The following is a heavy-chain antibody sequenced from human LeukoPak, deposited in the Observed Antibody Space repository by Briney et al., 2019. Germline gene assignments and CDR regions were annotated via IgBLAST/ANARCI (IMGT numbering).Heavy chain of an antibody. V-gene: IGHV4-61*02. CDR3: ARDSVLWFGELSIHYYMDV. J-gene: IGHJ6*03. CDR2: IYTSGST. D-gene: IGHD3-10*01. Sequence: PSQTLSLICTVSGGSISSGSYYWSWIRQPAGKGLEWIGRIYTSGSTNYNPSLKSRVTISVDTSKNQFSLKLSSVTAADTAVYYCARDSVLWFGELSIHYYMDVWGKGTTVTVSS. CDR1: GGSISSGSYY.